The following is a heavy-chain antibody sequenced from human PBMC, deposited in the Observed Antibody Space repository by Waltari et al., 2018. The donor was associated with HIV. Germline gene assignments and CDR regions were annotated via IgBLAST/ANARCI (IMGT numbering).Heavy chain of an antibody. V-gene: IGHV3-33*08. D-gene: IGHD6-13*01. CDR1: GFTFSRPG. Sequence: QVQVVQSGGGVVQPGRSLRLSCAGAGFTFSRPGLHWLRQAPGKGLEWVALIWYDGSNKYYADSVKGRFAISRDNSKNTVYLQMNSLRAEDTAVYYCARDRSSSWYGKDYYYFGMDVWGQGTTVTVSS. CDR3: ARDRSSSWYGKDYYYFGMDV. J-gene: IGHJ6*02. CDR2: IWYDGSNK.